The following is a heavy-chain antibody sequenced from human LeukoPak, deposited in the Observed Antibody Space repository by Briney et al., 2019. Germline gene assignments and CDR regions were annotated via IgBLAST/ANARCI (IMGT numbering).Heavy chain of an antibody. CDR2: IYYSGST. CDR1: GGSISSGGVY. CDR3: ARVGGDGYNADY. V-gene: IGHV4-31*03. D-gene: IGHD5-24*01. J-gene: IGHJ4*02. Sequence: SETLSLTCTVSGGSISSGGVYGSWIRQHPGKGLEWIGYIYYSGSTYYNPSLKSRLTISVYTSKNQFSLTLTSVTAADTAVYYCARVGGDGYNADYWGQGIMVTVSS.